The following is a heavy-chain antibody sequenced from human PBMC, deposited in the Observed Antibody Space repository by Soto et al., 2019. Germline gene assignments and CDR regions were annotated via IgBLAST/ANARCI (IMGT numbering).Heavy chain of an antibody. CDR1: GFTFRNYA. J-gene: IGHJ4*02. V-gene: IGHV3-23*01. CDR3: AKSRYSDSSGDFYDY. Sequence: GGSLRLSCAASGFTFRNYAMNWVRQAPGKGLEWVSGIGGSGRTTYYADSVKGRFTISRDNSNNTLFLQMNSLRAEDTAVYYCAKSRYSDSSGDFYDYWGQGTLVTVSS. CDR2: IGGSGRTT. D-gene: IGHD3-22*01.